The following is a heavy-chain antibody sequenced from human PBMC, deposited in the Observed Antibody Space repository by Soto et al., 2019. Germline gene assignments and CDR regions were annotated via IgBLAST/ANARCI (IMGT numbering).Heavy chain of an antibody. CDR3: ARDSIVGTTVPTYYFDY. CDR2: IYYSGST. Sequence: PSETLSLTCTVSGGSINGYYWSWIRQPPGKGLEWIGYIYYSGSTNYNPSLKSRVTISVDTSKNQFSLKLRSVTAADTAVYYCARDSIVGTTVPTYYFDYWGQGTLVTVSS. J-gene: IGHJ4*02. D-gene: IGHD1-26*01. V-gene: IGHV4-59*01. CDR1: GGSINGYY.